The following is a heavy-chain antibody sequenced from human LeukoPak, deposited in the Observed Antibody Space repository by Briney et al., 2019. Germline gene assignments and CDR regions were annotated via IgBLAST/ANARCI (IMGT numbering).Heavy chain of an antibody. D-gene: IGHD5-12*01. Sequence: SVKVSCKASGGTFSSYAISWVRQAPGQGLEWMGRIIPIFGTANYAQKFQGRVTITTDESTSTAYMELSSLRSEDTAVYYCARDAPGDGGYVGWYFDLWGRGTLVTVSS. CDR2: IIPIFGTA. J-gene: IGHJ2*01. V-gene: IGHV1-69*05. CDR1: GGTFSSYA. CDR3: ARDAPGDGGYVGWYFDL.